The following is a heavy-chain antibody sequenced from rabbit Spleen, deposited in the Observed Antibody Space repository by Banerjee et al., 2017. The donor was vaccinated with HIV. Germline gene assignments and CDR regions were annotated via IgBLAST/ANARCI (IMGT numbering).Heavy chain of an antibody. CDR1: GFSFSSGGD. CDR3: VRAWTL. J-gene: IGHJ4*01. V-gene: IGHV1S45*01. Sequence: QEQLVESGGGLVKPGASLTLTCTASGFSFSSGGDMCWVRQAPGKGLEWIGCIVISIGSTYYASWATGRFTISKTSSTTMTLQMTSLTAADTATYFCVRAWTLWGPGTLVTVS. CDR2: IVISIGST.